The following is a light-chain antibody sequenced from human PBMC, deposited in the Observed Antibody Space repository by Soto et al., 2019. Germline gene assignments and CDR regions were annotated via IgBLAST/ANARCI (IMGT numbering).Light chain of an antibody. CDR3: QQYGSSPYT. CDR1: QSIVRSY. Sequence: EIVLTQSPGTLSLSPGERATLSCRASQSIVRSYLAWYQQKPGQAPRLLIYGASSRATGIPDRFSGSGSGTDFTLTISRLEPEDFAVYYCQQYGSSPYTFGQVTKLEIK. J-gene: IGKJ2*01. CDR2: GAS. V-gene: IGKV3-20*01.